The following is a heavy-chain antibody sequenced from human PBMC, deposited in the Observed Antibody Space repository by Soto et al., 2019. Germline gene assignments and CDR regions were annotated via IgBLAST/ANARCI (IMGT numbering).Heavy chain of an antibody. Sequence: PSETLSLTCTVSGGSISSYYWSWIRQPAGKGLEWIGRIYTSVSTNYNPSLKSRVTMSVYTSKNQFSLKLSSVTAADTAVYCCASDLVGIVATDETYGTEGWGEGNTVSVSS. CDR2: IYTSVST. D-gene: IGHD5-12*01. CDR1: GGSISSYY. V-gene: IGHV4-4*07. CDR3: ASDLVGIVATDETYGTEG. J-gene: IGHJ6*04.